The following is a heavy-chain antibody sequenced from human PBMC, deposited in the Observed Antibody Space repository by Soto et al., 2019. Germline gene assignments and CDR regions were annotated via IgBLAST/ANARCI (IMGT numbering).Heavy chain of an antibody. CDR2: ISGSGGGT. J-gene: IGHJ1*01. V-gene: IGHV3-23*01. CDR1: GFTFNIYA. D-gene: IGHD3-22*01. CDR3: AKCGYDSSGRLLRDFQH. Sequence: EVQLLESGGGLVQPGGSLRLSCAASGFTFNIYAMSWVRQAPGKGLEWVSAISGSGGGTYYAVSVEGRFTISRDNSNNTLYLQMSSMRAEDTAVYYCAKCGYDSSGRLLRDFQHWGQGTLVTVSS.